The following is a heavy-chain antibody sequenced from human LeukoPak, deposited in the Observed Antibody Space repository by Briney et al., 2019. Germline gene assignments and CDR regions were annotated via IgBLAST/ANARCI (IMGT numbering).Heavy chain of an antibody. V-gene: IGHV3-74*01. D-gene: IGHD5-24*01. CDR3: ARRIQGMAPYYFDY. Sequence: GGSLRLSCTAAGFTFSSYWMHWVRQAPGKGLVWVSRINSDGGSTSYADSVKGRFTISRDNAKNTLYLQMNSLRAEDTAVYYCARRIQGMAPYYFDYWGQGTLFTVSS. J-gene: IGHJ4*02. CDR1: GFTFSSYW. CDR2: INSDGGST.